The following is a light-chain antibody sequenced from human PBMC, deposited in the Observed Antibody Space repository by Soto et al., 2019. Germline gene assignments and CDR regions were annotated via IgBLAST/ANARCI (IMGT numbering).Light chain of an antibody. CDR2: EVT. J-gene: IGLJ3*02. CDR3: TSYVGNDIWV. Sequence: QSALTQPPSASGSPGQSVTISCTGTSSDVGAYQYVSWYQQYPGKAPKRMIDEVTKRPSGVPDRFSGSTSGNTTSLTVSGLQYEYEDDCYCTSYVGNDIWVFGGGTKLTVL. CDR1: SSDVGAYQY. V-gene: IGLV2-8*01.